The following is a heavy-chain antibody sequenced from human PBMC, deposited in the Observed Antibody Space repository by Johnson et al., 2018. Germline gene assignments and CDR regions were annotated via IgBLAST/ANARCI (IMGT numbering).Heavy chain of an antibody. Sequence: VQLVESGGGLVKPGGSLRLSCAASGFTFSSYSMNWVRQAPGKGLEWVSSISSSGSTIYYADSVKGRVTISRDNAKNSLYLPRNSLRAEDTALYYCAREGSRENCFDPWCQGTLVTFSS. CDR2: ISSSGSTI. CDR1: GFTFSSYS. V-gene: IGHV3-21*04. CDR3: AREGSRENCFDP. J-gene: IGHJ5*02.